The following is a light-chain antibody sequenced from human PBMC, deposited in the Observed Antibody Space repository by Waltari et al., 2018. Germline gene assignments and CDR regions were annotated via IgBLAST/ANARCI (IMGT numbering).Light chain of an antibody. Sequence: SYELTQPPPVSMSPGQTASITCSGDKLGDKYVCWYQKKPGQPPVLVIYQDNKRPSGIPERFSGSNSGNTATLTISGTQALDEADYYCQAWDSSTVIFGGGTKLTVL. CDR3: QAWDSSTVI. CDR1: KLGDKY. CDR2: QDN. J-gene: IGLJ2*01. V-gene: IGLV3-1*01.